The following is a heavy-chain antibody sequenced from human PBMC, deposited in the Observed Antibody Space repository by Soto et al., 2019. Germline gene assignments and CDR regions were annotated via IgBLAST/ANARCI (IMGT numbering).Heavy chain of an antibody. CDR3: ASSGGLLLKNWFDP. CDR1: GGSISSSSYY. V-gene: IGHV4-39*01. D-gene: IGHD3-22*01. J-gene: IGHJ5*02. CDR2: IYYSGST. Sequence: ASETLSLTCTVSGGSISSSSYYWGWIRQPPGKGLEWIGSIYYSGSTYYNPSLKSRVTISVDTSKNQFSLKLSSVTAADTAVYYCASSGGLLLKNWFDPWGQGTLVTVSS.